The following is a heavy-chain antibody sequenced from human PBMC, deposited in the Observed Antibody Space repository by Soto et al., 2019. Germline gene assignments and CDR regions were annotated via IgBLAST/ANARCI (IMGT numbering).Heavy chain of an antibody. CDR3: AKTFGSNWLPEY. Sequence: EVHLLESGGGLVQPGGSLRLSCAASGFTFSDYGMNWVRQAPGKRLEWVAAISGSAGNTYYADSVKGRFSTSRDNSKSTLYLEMNSLRVEDTAMYCCAKTFGSNWLPEYWGQGTLVTVSS. CDR1: GFTFSDYG. CDR2: ISGSAGNT. D-gene: IGHD6-13*01. J-gene: IGHJ4*02. V-gene: IGHV3-23*01.